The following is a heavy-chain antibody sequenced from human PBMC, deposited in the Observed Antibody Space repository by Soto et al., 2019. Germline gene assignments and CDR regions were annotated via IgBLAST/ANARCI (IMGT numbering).Heavy chain of an antibody. V-gene: IGHV5-51*01. Sequence: PGESLKISCQGSGYRFTSYWIAWLRQMPGKGLEWVGIIYPDDSDIKYSPSFQGQVTISADRSNSTAYLQWRSLKASDTAMYFCARHFDSSGYYPDYWGQGTQVTVPQ. J-gene: IGHJ4*02. CDR3: ARHFDSSGYYPDY. CDR1: GYRFTSYW. D-gene: IGHD3-22*01. CDR2: IYPDDSDI.